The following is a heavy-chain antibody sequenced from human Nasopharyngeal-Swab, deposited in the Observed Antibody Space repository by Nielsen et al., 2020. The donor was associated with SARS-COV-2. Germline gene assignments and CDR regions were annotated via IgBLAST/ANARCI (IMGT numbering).Heavy chain of an antibody. CDR2: IYYSGST. J-gene: IGHJ4*02. V-gene: IGHV4-61*05. CDR1: GGSISSSSYY. CDR3: ARGFDY. Sequence: SETLSLTCTVSGGSISSSSYYWGWIRQPPGKGLEWIGYIYYSGSTNYNPSLKSRVTISVDTSKNQFSLKLSSVTAADTAVYYCARGFDYWGQGTLVTVSS.